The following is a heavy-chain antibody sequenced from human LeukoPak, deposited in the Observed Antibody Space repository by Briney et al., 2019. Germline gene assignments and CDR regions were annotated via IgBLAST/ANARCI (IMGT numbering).Heavy chain of an antibody. Sequence: GGSLRLSCAASGFTFSSYSMNWVRQAPGKGLEYVSAISSNGGSTYYANSVKGRFTISRDNSKNTLYLQMGSLRAEDMAVYYCARVDSGSACASWGQGILVTVSS. CDR3: ARVDSGSACAS. J-gene: IGHJ1*01. CDR1: GFTFSSYS. CDR2: ISSNGGST. D-gene: IGHD6-19*01. V-gene: IGHV3-64*01.